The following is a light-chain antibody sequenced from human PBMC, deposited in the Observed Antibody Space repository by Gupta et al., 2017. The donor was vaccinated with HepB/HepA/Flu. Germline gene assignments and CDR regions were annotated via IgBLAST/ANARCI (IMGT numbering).Light chain of an antibody. CDR2: DVS. V-gene: IGLV2-18*02. CDR1: STDIGSYNH. CDR3: SSYTTSNTLV. Sequence: SALTQSPSVSGSPGQPVTISCTGTSTDIGSYNHVSWYQQSPGTAPKLIIYDVSNRASGVPDRFSGSKSDDTASLTISGLQAEDESHYFCSSYTTSNTLVFGGGTKVTVL. J-gene: IGLJ3*02.